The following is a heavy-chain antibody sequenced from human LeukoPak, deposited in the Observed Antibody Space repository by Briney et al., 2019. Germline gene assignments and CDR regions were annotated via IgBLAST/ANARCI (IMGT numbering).Heavy chain of an antibody. V-gene: IGHV3-7*03. CDR3: ARAHKLRYFDWLYNY. CDR1: GFTFSSYW. D-gene: IGHD3-9*01. Sequence: GGSLRLSCAASGFTFSSYWMIWLRQAPGKELAWVANIKQGGSEKYYVDPVKGRFTISRDNAKNSLYLQMNSLRAEDTAVYYCARAHKLRYFDWLYNYWGQGTLVTVSS. CDR2: IKQGGSEK. J-gene: IGHJ4*02.